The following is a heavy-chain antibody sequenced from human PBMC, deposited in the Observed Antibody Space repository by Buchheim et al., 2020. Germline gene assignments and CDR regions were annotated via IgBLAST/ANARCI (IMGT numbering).Heavy chain of an antibody. J-gene: IGHJ4*02. CDR2: ICSTGTT. CDR1: GGSIDSRNYY. D-gene: IGHD3-22*01. CDR3: ARDPYYYDNSGYKYFFDY. Sequence: QLQLQESGPGLVKPSVTLSLTCTVSGGSIDSRNYYWGWIRQPPGEGLEWIGTICSTGTTYYNPSLKSRVTISVDTSKNQFSLKLSSVTAADTAVYYCARDPYYYDNSGYKYFFDYWGQGIL. V-gene: IGHV4-39*07.